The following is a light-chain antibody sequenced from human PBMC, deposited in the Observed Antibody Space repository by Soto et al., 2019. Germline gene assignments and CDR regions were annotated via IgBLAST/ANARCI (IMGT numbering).Light chain of an antibody. CDR3: QQYHGYSLT. CDR2: DAS. J-gene: IGKJ1*01. CDR1: QRISKW. Sequence: DIQMTQSPSSLSASVGDTVTITCRASQRISKWLAWHQQKPGKAPKLLIYDASSLESGVPSRFRGSGSGTEFTLTISSLQPDDFATYYCQQYHGYSLTFXQGTKVDIK. V-gene: IGKV1-5*01.